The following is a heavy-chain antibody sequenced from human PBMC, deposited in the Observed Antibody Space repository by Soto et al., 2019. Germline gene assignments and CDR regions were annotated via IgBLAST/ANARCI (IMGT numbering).Heavy chain of an antibody. CDR2: IIHIFGTS. J-gene: IGHJ6*02. Sequence: QVQLVQSGAEVKKPGSSVKVSCKASGGTFSNYAISWVRQAPGQGLEWMGGIIHIFGTSNNPQKFPGRVTITADESTSTAYMELSRLRSEDTAVYYCSRDGIGIAVAGTYNGMDVWGQGTTVTVSS. V-gene: IGHV1-69*01. CDR1: GGTFSNYA. CDR3: SRDGIGIAVAGTYNGMDV. D-gene: IGHD6-19*01.